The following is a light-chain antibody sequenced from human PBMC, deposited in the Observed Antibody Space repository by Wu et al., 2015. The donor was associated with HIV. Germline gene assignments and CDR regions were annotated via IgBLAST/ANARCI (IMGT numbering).Light chain of an antibody. J-gene: IGKJ5*01. Sequence: ESVLTQSPATLSLSPGERATLSCRASQGVSGYLAWYQQKPGQAPRLLIYDASNRVTGIPPRFSGSGSGTHFTLTISNLEPEDFAVYYCQQSDNGPLTFGQGTRLEIK. CDR3: QQSDNGPLT. V-gene: IGKV3-11*01. CDR1: QGVSGY. CDR2: DAS.